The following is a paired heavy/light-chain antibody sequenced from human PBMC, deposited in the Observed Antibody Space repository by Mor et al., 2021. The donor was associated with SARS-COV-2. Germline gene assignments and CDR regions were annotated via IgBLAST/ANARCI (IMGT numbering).Light chain of an antibody. CDR2: LGS. CDR1: QSLLHSNGYNC. J-gene: IGKJ1*01. V-gene: IGKV2-28*01. CDR3: MQALQTPT. Sequence: DIVMTQSPLSLLVTPGESASISCRSSQSLLHSNGYNCLDWYLQKPGQSPQLLIYLGSIRASGVPDRFSGGGSGTDFTLKISRVEAEDVGVYYCMQALQTPTFGQGTKVEIK.
Heavy chain of an antibody. Sequence: QMQLVQSGPEVKKPGTSVKVSCKASGITFTNSVVHWVRQARGQRLEWIGWIVVASDKTNYAQTFQERVTITRDMSTSTAYMELSSLTPEDTAVFYCALEGEFCTSTVCYRSLDPWGQGTQVTVSS. D-gene: IGHD2-2*01. CDR3: ALEGEFCTSTVCYRSLDP. CDR2: IVVASDKT. CDR1: GITFTNSV. V-gene: IGHV1-58*01. J-gene: IGHJ5*02.